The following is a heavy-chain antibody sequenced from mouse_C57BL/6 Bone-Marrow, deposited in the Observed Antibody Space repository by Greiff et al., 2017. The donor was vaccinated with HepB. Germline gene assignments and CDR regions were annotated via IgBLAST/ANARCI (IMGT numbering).Heavy chain of an antibody. CDR2: IDPSDSYT. V-gene: IGHV1-50*01. CDR3: ARRYYGSSFYWYFDV. J-gene: IGHJ1*03. D-gene: IGHD1-1*01. CDR1: GYTFTSYW. Sequence: QVHVKQPGAELVKPGASVKLSCKASGYTFTSYWMQWVKQRPGQGLEWIGEIDPSDSYTNYNQKFKGKATLTVDTSSSTAYMQLSSLTSEDSAVYYCARRYYGSSFYWYFDVWGTGTTVTVSS.